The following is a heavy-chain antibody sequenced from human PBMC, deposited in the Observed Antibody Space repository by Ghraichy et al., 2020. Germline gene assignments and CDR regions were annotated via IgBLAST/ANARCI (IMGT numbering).Heavy chain of an antibody. CDR3: ARDPSRGSAITTAFDI. CDR2: IYTTGST. V-gene: IGHV4-61*02. CDR1: GGSISSGSYY. D-gene: IGHD5-18*01. Sequence: SETLSLTCTVSGGSISSGSYYWSWIRQPAGQGLEWIGRIYTTGSTNYNPSLKSRVTISIDTSKNQFSLKLSSVTAADTAVYYCARDPSRGSAITTAFDIWGQGTMVTVSS. J-gene: IGHJ3*02.